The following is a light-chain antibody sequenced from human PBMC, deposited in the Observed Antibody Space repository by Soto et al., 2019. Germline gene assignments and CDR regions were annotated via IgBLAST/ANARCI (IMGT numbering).Light chain of an antibody. Sequence: EIVLTQSPATLSLSPRERATLSCRASQSVSSYLAWYQQKPGQAPRLLIYDASNRATGIPARFSGSGSGTDFTLTISSLEPEDFAVYYCQQRSTWRAWTFGQGTKVEIK. J-gene: IGKJ1*01. CDR3: QQRSTWRAWT. CDR1: QSVSSY. V-gene: IGKV3-11*01. CDR2: DAS.